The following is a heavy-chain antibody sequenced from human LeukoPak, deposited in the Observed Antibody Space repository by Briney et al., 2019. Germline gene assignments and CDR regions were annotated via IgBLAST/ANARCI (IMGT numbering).Heavy chain of an antibody. CDR1: GGSFSGYY. Sequence: SETLSLTCGVYGGSFSGYYWTWIRQFPGMGLEWIAEIIHSGSTNYNPSLKSRVTISVDTSKNQFSLKLSSVTAADTAVYYCARGDGDDAFDIWGQGTMVTVSS. J-gene: IGHJ3*02. CDR2: IIHSGST. CDR3: ARGDGDDAFDI. V-gene: IGHV4-34*01.